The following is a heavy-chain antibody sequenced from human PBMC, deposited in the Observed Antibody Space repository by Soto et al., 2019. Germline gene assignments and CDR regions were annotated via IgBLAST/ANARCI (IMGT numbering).Heavy chain of an antibody. J-gene: IGHJ6*03. CDR2: ISAYNGNT. CDR3: ARTLYYDFWSGYSTSYYYYYMDV. CDR1: GYTFTSYG. V-gene: IGHV1-18*01. D-gene: IGHD3-3*01. Sequence: QVPLVQSGAEVKKPGASVKVSCKASGYTFTSYGISWVRQAPGQGLEWMGWISAYNGNTNYAQKLQGRVTMTTDTSTSTAYMELRSLRSDDTAVYYCARTLYYDFWSGYSTSYYYYYMDVWGKGTTVTVSS.